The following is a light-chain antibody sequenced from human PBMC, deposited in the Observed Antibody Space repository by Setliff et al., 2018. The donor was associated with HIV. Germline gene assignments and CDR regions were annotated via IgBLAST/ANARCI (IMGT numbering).Light chain of an antibody. CDR1: SSDVGGYSH. CDR3: SSYAITNTLP. V-gene: IGLV2-14*01. Sequence: QSALTQPAFVSGSPGQSITISCTGTSSDVGGYSHVSWYQQHPGKAPKLIIYEVRNRPSGVSNRFSGSKSGNTASLTISGLQAEDEADYYCSSYAITNTLPFGTGTKGTVL. J-gene: IGLJ1*01. CDR2: EVR.